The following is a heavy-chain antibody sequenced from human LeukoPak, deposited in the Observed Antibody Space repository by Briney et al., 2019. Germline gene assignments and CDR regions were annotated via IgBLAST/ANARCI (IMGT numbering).Heavy chain of an antibody. CDR1: GFTFSTCG. D-gene: IGHD2-2*01. CDR2: IWYDGSNK. Sequence: GGSLRLSCAASGFTFSTCGMHWVRQAPGKGLEWVAVIWYDGSNKYYADSVKGRFTISRDNSKNTLYLQMNSLRAEDTAVYYCANPFPGIVPNWFDPWGQGTLVTVSS. J-gene: IGHJ5*02. V-gene: IGHV3-33*06. CDR3: ANPFPGIVPNWFDP.